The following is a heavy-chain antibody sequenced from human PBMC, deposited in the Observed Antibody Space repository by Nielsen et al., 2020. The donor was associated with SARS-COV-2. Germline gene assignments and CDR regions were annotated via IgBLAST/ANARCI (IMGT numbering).Heavy chain of an antibody. D-gene: IGHD4-17*01. CDR3: ARLPNPLTTRQPPDI. Sequence: ESPKTPCAASGFTFDEHGMSWVRQAPGKGLEWVSGINWNGGSTGYADSVKGRFTISRDNAKNSLYLQMNSLRAEDTALYHCARLPNPLTTRQPPDIWGQGTMVTVSS. CDR2: INWNGGST. J-gene: IGHJ3*02. V-gene: IGHV3-20*01. CDR1: GFTFDEHG.